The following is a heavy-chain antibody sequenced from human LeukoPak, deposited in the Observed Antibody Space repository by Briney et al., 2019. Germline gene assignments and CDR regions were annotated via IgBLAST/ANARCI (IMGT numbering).Heavy chain of an antibody. V-gene: IGHV1-69*01. Sequence: SVKVSRKGSGGTFSSYFISWGAQGPGQGAEGRGGINPIFCKTKYAQKSQGRVTITADESTSTAYMGLSSLGSEDTAVYYCARDETRAGGPNVYVWGSYHQHYYYYGMDVWGKGTTVTVSS. CDR3: ARDETRAGGPNVYVWGSYHQHYYYYGMDV. CDR1: GGTFSSYF. CDR2: INPIFCKT. J-gene: IGHJ6*04. D-gene: IGHD3-16*02.